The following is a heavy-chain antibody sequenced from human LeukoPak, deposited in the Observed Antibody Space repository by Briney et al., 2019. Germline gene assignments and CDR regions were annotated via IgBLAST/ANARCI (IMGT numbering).Heavy chain of an antibody. CDR3: ARGIKITTVVTPDYMDV. J-gene: IGHJ6*03. D-gene: IGHD4-23*01. CDR1: GYTFTNYD. V-gene: IGHV1-8*01. CDR2: MKPNSGNT. Sequence: ASVKVSCKASGYTFTNYDINWVRQATGQGLEWMGYMKPNSGNTGYAQKFQGRVTMTRDTSISTAYMELSRLRSDDTAVYYCARGIKITTVVTPDYMDVWGKGTTVTVSS.